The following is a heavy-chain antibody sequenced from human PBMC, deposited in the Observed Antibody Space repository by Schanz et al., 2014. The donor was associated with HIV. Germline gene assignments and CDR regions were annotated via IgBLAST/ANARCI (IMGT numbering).Heavy chain of an antibody. J-gene: IGHJ6*02. CDR1: GFNFNNYA. CDR3: AKSHKHDSSDYYRFYYFGMDV. D-gene: IGHD6-19*01. Sequence: EVQLLESGGGLEQPGGSLRLSCAASGFNFNNYAMTWVRQAPGKGLEWVSSISESGGRTYYADSVNGRFTISRDNSKNTVYLQAKSLRPEDTAVYYCAKSHKHDSSDYYRFYYFGMDVWGQGTTVTVSS. V-gene: IGHV3-23*01. CDR2: ISESGGRT.